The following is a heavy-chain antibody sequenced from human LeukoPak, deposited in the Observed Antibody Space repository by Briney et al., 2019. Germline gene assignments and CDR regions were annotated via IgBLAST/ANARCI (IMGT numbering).Heavy chain of an antibody. CDR2: ISGSGGST. D-gene: IGHD6-19*01. Sequence: GGSLRLSCAASGFTFSSYAMSWVRQAPGKGLEWVSAISGSGGSTYYADSVKGRLTISRDNSKNTLYLQMNSLRAEDTAVYYCARRGWKAGTFHLDYWGQGTLVTVSS. V-gene: IGHV3-23*01. CDR3: ARRGWKAGTFHLDY. J-gene: IGHJ4*02. CDR1: GFTFSSYA.